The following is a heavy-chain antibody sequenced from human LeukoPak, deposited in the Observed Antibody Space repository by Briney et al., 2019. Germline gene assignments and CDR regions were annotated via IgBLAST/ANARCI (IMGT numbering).Heavy chain of an antibody. CDR1: GGSFSGYY. D-gene: IGHD2-2*03. CDR2: INHSGST. V-gene: IGHV4-34*01. CDR3: ARQNGYCSSTSCYGYMDV. J-gene: IGHJ6*03. Sequence: SETLSLTCAVYGGSFSGYYWSWIRQPPGKGLEWIGEINHSGSTNYNPSLKSRVTISVDTSKNQFSLKLSSVTAADTAVYYCARQNGYCSSTSCYGYMDVWGKGTTVTVSS.